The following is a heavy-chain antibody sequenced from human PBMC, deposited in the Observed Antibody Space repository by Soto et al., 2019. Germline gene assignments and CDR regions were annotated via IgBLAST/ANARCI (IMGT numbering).Heavy chain of an antibody. J-gene: IGHJ5*02. Sequence: EVQLVESGGGLVQPGRSLRLSCAASGFTFDDYAMHWVRQAPGKGLEWVSGTSWNSDSIGYADSVKGRFTISRDNAKNSLYLQMNSLRDDDTALYYCAKGGGSCGWYANWFDPWGQGTLVTVSS. CDR2: TSWNSDSI. D-gene: IGHD6-19*01. CDR3: AKGGGSCGWYANWFDP. V-gene: IGHV3-9*01. CDR1: GFTFDDYA.